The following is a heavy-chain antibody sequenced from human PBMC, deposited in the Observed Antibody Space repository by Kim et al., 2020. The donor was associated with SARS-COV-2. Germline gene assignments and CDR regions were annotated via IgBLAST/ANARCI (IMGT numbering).Heavy chain of an antibody. V-gene: IGHV1-2*06. J-gene: IGHJ3*02. CDR1: GYTFTGYY. CDR2: INPNSGGT. D-gene: IGHD2-15*01. Sequence: ASVKVSCKASGYTFTGYYMHWVLQAPGQGLEWMGRINPNSGGTNYAQKFQGRVTMTRDTSISTAYMELSRLRSDDTAVYYCARDSIKVVTEAFDIWGQGTMVTVSS. CDR3: ARDSIKVVTEAFDI.